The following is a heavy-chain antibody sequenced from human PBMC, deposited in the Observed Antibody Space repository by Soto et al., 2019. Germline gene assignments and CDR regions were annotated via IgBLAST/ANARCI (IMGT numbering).Heavy chain of an antibody. V-gene: IGHV1-18*01. D-gene: IGHD1-1*01. CDR2: ISAHNGNT. CDR3: ARGRYGDY. Sequence: QVHLVQSGAEVKKPGASVKVSCKGSGYTFTTYGITWVRQAPGQGLEWMGWISAHNGNTNYAQNLQGRVTVTRDTSTSTAYMEVRSLSSDDTAVYYCARGRYGDYWGQGALVTVSS. J-gene: IGHJ4*02. CDR1: GYTFTTYG.